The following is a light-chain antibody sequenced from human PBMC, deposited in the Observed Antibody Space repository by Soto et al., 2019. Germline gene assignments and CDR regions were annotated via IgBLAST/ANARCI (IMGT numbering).Light chain of an antibody. CDR2: GAS. J-gene: IGKJ1*01. V-gene: IGKV3-15*01. CDR1: QSVSSN. Sequence: EIVMTQSPATLSVSPGERATLSCRASQSVSSNLAWYQQKPGQAPRLLIYGASTRATGIPARFSGSGSGTEFTLTLSSLQSEDFAVYYCQQYRGTFGQGTKVDIK. CDR3: QQYRGT.